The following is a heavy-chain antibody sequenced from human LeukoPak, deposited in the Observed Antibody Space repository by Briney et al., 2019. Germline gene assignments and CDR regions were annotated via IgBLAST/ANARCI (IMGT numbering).Heavy chain of an antibody. D-gene: IGHD3-10*01. CDR1: GFTFSSYS. J-gene: IGHJ4*02. V-gene: IGHV3-21*01. CDR2: ISSSSSYI. CDR3: ARDGDRPDYYGSGSYYNGLHFDY. Sequence: PGGSLRLSCAASGFTFSSYSMNWVRQAPGKGLEWVSSISSSSSYIYYADSVKGRFTISRDNAKNSLYLQMNSLRAEDTAVYYCARDGDRPDYYGSGSYYNGLHFDYWGQGTLVTVSS.